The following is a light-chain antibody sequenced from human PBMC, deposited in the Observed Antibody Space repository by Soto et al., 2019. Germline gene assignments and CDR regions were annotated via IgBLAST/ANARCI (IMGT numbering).Light chain of an antibody. CDR2: YDD. Sequence: QSVLTQPPSVAEAPRQRVTISCSGSSFNIGDNAVNWYQQFPGKAPKLLIYYDDLLPSGVSDRFSGSKSGTSASLVISGLQSDDEADYNCSAWDDTLNGFVFGTGTKVTVL. CDR3: SAWDDTLNGFV. V-gene: IGLV1-36*01. CDR1: SFNIGDNA. J-gene: IGLJ1*01.